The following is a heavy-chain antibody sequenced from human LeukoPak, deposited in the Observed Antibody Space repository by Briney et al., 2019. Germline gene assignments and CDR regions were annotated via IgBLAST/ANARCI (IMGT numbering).Heavy chain of an antibody. CDR3: ARGAITMVRGVIETSYYYYMDV. J-gene: IGHJ6*03. Sequence: SETLSLTCTVSGGSISSYYWSWIRQPPGKGLEWIGYIYYSGSINYNPSLKSRVTISVDTSKNQFSLKLSSVTAADTAVYYCARGAITMVRGVIETSYYYYMDVWGKGTTVTISS. D-gene: IGHD3-10*01. CDR1: GGSISSYY. CDR2: IYYSGSI. V-gene: IGHV4-59*01.